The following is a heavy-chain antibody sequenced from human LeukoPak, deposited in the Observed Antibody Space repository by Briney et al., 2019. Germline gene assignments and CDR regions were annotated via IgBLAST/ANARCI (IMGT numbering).Heavy chain of an antibody. Sequence: PGGSLRLSCAASGFTFSGYAMRWVRQAPGKGLEWVSSITASGDTTYYADSVKGRFTISRDNSKSTLYLQMNSLRAEDTAIYYCADSNYWYPVDYWGQGTLVTVSS. CDR1: GFTFSGYA. CDR3: ADSNYWYPVDY. J-gene: IGHJ4*02. V-gene: IGHV3-23*01. D-gene: IGHD4-11*01. CDR2: ITASGDTT.